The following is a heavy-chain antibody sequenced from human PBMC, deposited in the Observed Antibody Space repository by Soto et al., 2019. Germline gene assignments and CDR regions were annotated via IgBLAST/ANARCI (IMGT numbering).Heavy chain of an antibody. CDR1: GFTFSSCS. CDR3: SKNRVGGSYGDYDY. Sequence: EVRLLESGGGLVQPGGSLRLSCAASGFTFSSCSMSWVRQAPGKGLEWVSAISTGGGTAYYADSVKGRFTNSRDNSKNTLCLQMNSLRDEDTAVYYCSKNRVGGSYGDYDYWGQGNQVTVSS. J-gene: IGHJ4*02. V-gene: IGHV3-23*01. CDR2: ISTGGGTA. D-gene: IGHD4-17*01.